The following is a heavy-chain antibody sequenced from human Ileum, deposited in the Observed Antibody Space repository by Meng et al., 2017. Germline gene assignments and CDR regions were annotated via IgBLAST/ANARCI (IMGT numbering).Heavy chain of an antibody. CDR3: ARDHWGSLDY. CDR1: GASGSSNKDG. D-gene: IGHD7-27*01. CDR2: GST. J-gene: IGHJ4*02. V-gene: IGHV4-61*01. Sequence: QREATWPAVVALSATLSRSCTGSGASGSSNKDGWGWIRQPSGKGLEWIGYGSTNHNPSLKSRVTISVDTSKNQFFLTLNSVTAADTAIYYCARDHWGSLDYWGQGILVTVSS.